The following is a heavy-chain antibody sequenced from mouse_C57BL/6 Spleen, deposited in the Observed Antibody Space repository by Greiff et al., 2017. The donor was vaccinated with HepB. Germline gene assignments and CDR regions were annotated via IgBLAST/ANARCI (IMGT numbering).Heavy chain of an antibody. CDR1: GYTFTSYG. D-gene: IGHD2-4*01. V-gene: IGHV1-81*01. Sequence: VQLQQSGAELARPGASVKLSCKASGYTFTSYGISWVKQRTGQGLEWIGEIYPRSGNTYYNEKFKGKATLTADKSSSTAYMELRSLTSEDSAVYFCARRDYDYGSPAWFAYWGQGTLVTVSA. CDR3: ARRDYDYGSPAWFAY. CDR2: IYPRSGNT. J-gene: IGHJ3*01.